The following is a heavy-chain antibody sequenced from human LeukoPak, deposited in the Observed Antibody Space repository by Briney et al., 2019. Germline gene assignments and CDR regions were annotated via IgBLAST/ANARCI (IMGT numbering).Heavy chain of an antibody. CDR1: GGSISSSSFY. CDR2: IYYSGST. Sequence: PSETLSLTCTVSGGSISSSSFYWGWIRQPPGKGLEWIGSIYYSGSTYYNPSLKSRVTISIDTSKTQFSLKLSSVTAADTAVYYCARGNIVVVPAAITGWFDPWGQGTLVTVSS. V-gene: IGHV4-39*07. D-gene: IGHD2-2*02. J-gene: IGHJ5*02. CDR3: ARGNIVVVPAAITGWFDP.